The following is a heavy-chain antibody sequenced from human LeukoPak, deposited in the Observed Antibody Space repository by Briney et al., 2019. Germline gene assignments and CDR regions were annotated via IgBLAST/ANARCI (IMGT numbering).Heavy chain of an antibody. D-gene: IGHD5-12*01. V-gene: IGHV4-30-4*01. CDR3: ARASPGYSGYHVPSALFDY. J-gene: IGHJ4*02. CDR1: GGSISSGDYY. Sequence: SETLSLTCTVSGGSISSGDYYWSWIRQPPGKGLEWIGYIYYSGSTYYNPSLKSRVTISVDTSKNQFPLKLSSVTAADTAVYYCARASPGYSGYHVPSALFDYWGQGTLVTVSS. CDR2: IYYSGST.